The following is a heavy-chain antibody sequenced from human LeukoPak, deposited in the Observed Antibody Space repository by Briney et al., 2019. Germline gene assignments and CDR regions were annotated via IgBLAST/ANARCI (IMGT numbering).Heavy chain of an antibody. CDR1: GYTLTELS. J-gene: IGHJ4*02. CDR3: ATVGLGSSSWYVPKPYFDY. Sequence: RASVKVSCKVSGYTLTELSMHWVRQAPGKGLEWMGGFDPEDGETIYAQKFQGRVTMTEDTSTDTAYMELSSLRSEDTAVYYCATVGLGSSSWYVPKPYFDYWGQGTLVTVSS. CDR2: FDPEDGET. V-gene: IGHV1-24*01. D-gene: IGHD6-13*01.